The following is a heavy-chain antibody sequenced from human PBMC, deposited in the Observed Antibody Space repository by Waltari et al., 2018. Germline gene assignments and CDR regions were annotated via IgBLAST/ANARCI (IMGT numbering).Heavy chain of an antibody. V-gene: IGHV4-31*03. CDR1: GGSISSGGYY. Sequence: QVQLQESVPGLVKPSQTLSLTCTVSGGSISSGGYYWSWIRQHPGKGMEWIGYIYYSGSTYYNPSLKSRVTISVDTSKNQFSLKLSSVTAADTAVYYCAREGEGYCSGGSCLNYYYYYMDVWGKGTTVTVSS. CDR2: IYYSGST. D-gene: IGHD2-15*01. J-gene: IGHJ6*03. CDR3: AREGEGYCSGGSCLNYYYYYMDV.